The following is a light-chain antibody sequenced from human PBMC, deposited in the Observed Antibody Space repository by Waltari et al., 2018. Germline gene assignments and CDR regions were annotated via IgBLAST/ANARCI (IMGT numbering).Light chain of an antibody. V-gene: IGKV1-5*03. CDR1: DNVKNN. Sequence: DFQMTQSSSTLSASVGDRVTITCRAGDNVKNNLAWFQHKPGKAPKVLIHKASKLEDGVPSRFSGSGYGTVFTLTISSLQPDDFATYYCQSYNFYPVTFGGGTKVEIK. CDR3: QSYNFYPVT. J-gene: IGKJ4*01. CDR2: KAS.